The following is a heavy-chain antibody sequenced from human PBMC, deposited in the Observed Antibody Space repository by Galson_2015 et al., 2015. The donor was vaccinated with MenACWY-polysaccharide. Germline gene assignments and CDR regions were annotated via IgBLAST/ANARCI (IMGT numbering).Heavy chain of an antibody. Sequence: CPISGDSVSSNSAAWNWIRQSPSRGLEWLGRTYYRSKWYNDYAVSVKSRITINPDTSKNQFSLQLNSVTPDDTAVYYCARVTQRGGSFDYWGQGTLVTVSS. V-gene: IGHV6-1*01. CDR3: ARVTQRGGSFDY. CDR2: TYYRSKWYN. CDR1: GDSVSSNSAA. J-gene: IGHJ4*02. D-gene: IGHD3-10*01.